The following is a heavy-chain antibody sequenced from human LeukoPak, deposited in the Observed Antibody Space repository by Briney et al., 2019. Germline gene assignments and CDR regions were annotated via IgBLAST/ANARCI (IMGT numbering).Heavy chain of an antibody. Sequence: GGSLRFSCAASGFTFGSYSMNWVRQAPGKGLEWVSSISSSSSYIYYADSVKGRFTISRDNAKNSLYLQMDSLRPEDTALYYCAKGRGTGRISFGMDVWGQGTTVTVSS. D-gene: IGHD3/OR15-3a*01. CDR3: AKGRGTGRISFGMDV. CDR1: GFTFGSYS. J-gene: IGHJ6*02. V-gene: IGHV3-21*03. CDR2: ISSSSSYI.